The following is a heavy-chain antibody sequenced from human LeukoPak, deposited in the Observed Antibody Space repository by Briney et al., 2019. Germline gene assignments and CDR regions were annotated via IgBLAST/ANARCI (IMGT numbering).Heavy chain of an antibody. Sequence: GASVKVSCKASGYTFTSYGISWVRQAPGQGREWMGWISAYNGNTNYAQKLQGRVTMTTDTSTSTAYMELRSLRSDDTAVYYCARDPDYDILTGYPFDYWGQGTLVTVSS. CDR1: GYTFTSYG. CDR3: ARDPDYDILTGYPFDY. J-gene: IGHJ4*02. V-gene: IGHV1-18*01. D-gene: IGHD3-9*01. CDR2: ISAYNGNT.